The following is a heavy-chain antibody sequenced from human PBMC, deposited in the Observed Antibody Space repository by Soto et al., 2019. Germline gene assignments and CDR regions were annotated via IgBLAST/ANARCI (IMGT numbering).Heavy chain of an antibody. V-gene: IGHV4-59*12. CDR2: IYYSGST. CDR1: GGSISSYY. Sequence: PSETLSLTCTVSGGSISSYYWSWIRQPPGEGLEWIGYIYYSGSTNYNPSLKSRVTISVDTSKNQFSLKLSSVTAADTAVYYCAGSIGRWFDPWGQGTLVTVSS. CDR3: AGSIGRWFDP. J-gene: IGHJ5*02. D-gene: IGHD1-26*01.